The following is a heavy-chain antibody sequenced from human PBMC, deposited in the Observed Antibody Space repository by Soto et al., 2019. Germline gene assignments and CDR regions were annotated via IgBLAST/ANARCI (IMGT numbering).Heavy chain of an antibody. J-gene: IGHJ4*02. CDR1: GFTLSSYA. D-gene: IGHD3-3*01. V-gene: IGHV3-23*01. CDR3: AKVGGPDYDFWSGYLNLDY. CDR2: VSGSGGST. Sequence: VGSLRLSCAASGFTLSSYAMSWVRQAPGKGLEWVSAVSGSGGSTYCADSVKGRFTISRDNSKNTLYLQMNSLRAEDTAVYYCAKVGGPDYDFWSGYLNLDYWGQGTLVTVS.